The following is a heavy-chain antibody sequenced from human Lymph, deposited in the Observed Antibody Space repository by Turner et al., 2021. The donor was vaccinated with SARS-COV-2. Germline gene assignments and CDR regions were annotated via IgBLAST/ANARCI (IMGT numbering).Heavy chain of an antibody. D-gene: IGHD4-17*01. V-gene: IGHV3-21*01. J-gene: IGHJ4*02. CDR3: ARDIPTTADYFDY. Sequence: EVQLVESGGGLVKPGGSLSLSCAASGFTFSTYSMNWVRQAPGKWLEWISSISSSSSYIYYADSVKGRFTISRDDAKNSLYLQMNSLRAEDTAVYYCARDIPTTADYFDYWGQGTLVTVSS. CDR2: ISSSSSYI. CDR1: GFTFSTYS.